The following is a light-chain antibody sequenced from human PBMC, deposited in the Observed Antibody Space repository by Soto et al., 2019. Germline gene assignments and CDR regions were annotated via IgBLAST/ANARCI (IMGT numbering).Light chain of an antibody. CDR2: GAS. Sequence: EAVLNLCPATLALSPGERATRSGRASQSVSSSFLAWYQQRPGQAPRLLIFGASNRATGIPDRFSGSGSGTDFTLTISRLEPEDFAVYYCQQYGSSAPITLGQGTRLEI. CDR1: QSVSSSF. CDR3: QQYGSSAPIT. J-gene: IGKJ5*01. V-gene: IGKV3-20*01.